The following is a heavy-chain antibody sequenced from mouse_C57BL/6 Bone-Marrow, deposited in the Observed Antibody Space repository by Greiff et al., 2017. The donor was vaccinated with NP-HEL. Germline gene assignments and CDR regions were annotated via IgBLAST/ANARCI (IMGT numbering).Heavy chain of an antibody. CDR2: ISDGGSYT. CDR3: ARDLDGSSPYYFDY. CDR1: GFTFSSYA. V-gene: IGHV5-4*01. J-gene: IGHJ2*01. D-gene: IGHD1-1*01. Sequence: EVKVVESGGGLVKPGGSLKLSCAASGFTFSSYAMSWVRQTPEKRLEWVATISDGGSYTYYPDNVKGRFTISRDNAKTNLYLQMSHLKSEDTAMYYCARDLDGSSPYYFDYWGQGTTLTVSS.